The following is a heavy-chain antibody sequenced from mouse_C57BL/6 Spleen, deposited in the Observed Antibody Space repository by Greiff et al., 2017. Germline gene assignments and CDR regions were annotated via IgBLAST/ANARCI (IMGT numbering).Heavy chain of an antibody. V-gene: IGHV1-7*01. D-gene: IGHD2-4*01. CDR1: GYTFTSYW. J-gene: IGHJ4*01. CDR3: ATLYYDSSYAMDY. Sequence: QVQLQQSGAELAKPGASVKLSCKASGYTFTSYWMHWVKQRPGQGLEWIGYINPSSGYTKYNQKFKDKATLTADKSSSTAYMQLSSLTYEDSAVYYCATLYYDSSYAMDYWGQGTSVTVSS. CDR2: INPSSGYT.